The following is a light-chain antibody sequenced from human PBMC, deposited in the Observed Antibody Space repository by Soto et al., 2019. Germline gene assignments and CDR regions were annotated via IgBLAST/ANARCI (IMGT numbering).Light chain of an antibody. J-gene: IGLJ1*01. CDR2: EVY. CDR1: SSDVGGYNY. V-gene: IGLV2-8*01. Sequence: QSALTQPPSASGSPGQSVTISCTGTSSDVGGYNYVSWYQHHPGKAPKLIIYEVYKRPSGVPDRFSGSKSGNTAALTVSGLQAEDEAYYYCSSYVGTNSYVFGTGTKLTVL. CDR3: SSYVGTNSYV.